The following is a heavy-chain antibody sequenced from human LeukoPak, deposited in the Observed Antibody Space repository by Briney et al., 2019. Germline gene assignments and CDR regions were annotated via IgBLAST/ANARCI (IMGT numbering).Heavy chain of an antibody. Sequence: PGGSLRLSCAASGFTFSSYAMHWVRQAPGKGLEYVSAISSNGGSTYYANSVKGRFTISRDNSKSTLYLQMGSLRSDDTAVYYCARYMVRGVLGWFDPWGQGTLVTVSS. J-gene: IGHJ5*02. CDR2: ISSNGGST. CDR1: GFTFSSYA. D-gene: IGHD3-10*01. V-gene: IGHV3-64*01. CDR3: ARYMVRGVLGWFDP.